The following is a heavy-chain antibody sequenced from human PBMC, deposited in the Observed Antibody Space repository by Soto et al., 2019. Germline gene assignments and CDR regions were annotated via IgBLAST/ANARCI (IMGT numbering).Heavy chain of an antibody. J-gene: IGHJ4*02. CDR3: AKRRGAGGHFDY. CDR1: GFTFSSYA. Sequence: DVQLLESGGGLVQPEGSLRLSCAASGFTFSSYAMGWVRQGPGKGLEWVAVVSIGGSTHYADSERGRFTISRDNSTNTLSLQMNSLTAEDTAVYFCAKRRGAGGHFDYWGQGALVTVSS. D-gene: IGHD2-15*01. V-gene: IGHV3-23*01. CDR2: VSIGGST.